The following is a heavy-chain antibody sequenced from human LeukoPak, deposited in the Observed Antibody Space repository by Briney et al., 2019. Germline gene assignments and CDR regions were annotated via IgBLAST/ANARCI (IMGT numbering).Heavy chain of an antibody. J-gene: IGHJ5*02. V-gene: IGHV3-23*01. CDR1: GFTFNNYA. CDR3: AKGLRGNYDH. CDR2: ITDNGINT. Sequence: GGSLRLSCAASGFTFNNYATAWVRQAPEKGLEWVSSITDNGINTYYADSVKGRFTISRDNSKNTLYLQMNSLRAEDTAVYYCAKGLRGNYDHWGQGTLVTVSS. D-gene: IGHD1-26*01.